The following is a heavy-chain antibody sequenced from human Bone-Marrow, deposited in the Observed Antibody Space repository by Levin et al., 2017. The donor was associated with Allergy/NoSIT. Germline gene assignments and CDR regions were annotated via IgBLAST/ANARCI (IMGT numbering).Heavy chain of an antibody. CDR2: ISGSGGRT. CDR1: RFTFNSYA. CDR3: ASFAAGSVYYGLDV. D-gene: IGHD6-13*01. Sequence: QSGGSLRLSCADSRFTFNSYAMSWVRQAPGKGLEWVSAISGSGGRTHYTDSVKGRFTISRDNSKNTLYLEMNSLRAEDTAVYYCASFAAGSVYYGLDVWGQGTTVTVSS. V-gene: IGHV3-23*01. J-gene: IGHJ6*02.